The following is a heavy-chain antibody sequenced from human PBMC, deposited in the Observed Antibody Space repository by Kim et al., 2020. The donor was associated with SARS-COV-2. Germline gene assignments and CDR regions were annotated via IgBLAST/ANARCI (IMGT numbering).Heavy chain of an antibody. D-gene: IGHD1-1*01. CDR1: GFTFSNSA. CDR3: ARTSHMDV. CDR2: IGTNT. Sequence: GGSLRLSCAASGFTFSNSALLWVRQAPGKGLEWVSTIGTNTYYADSVKGRFAISRDNYKNTQYLQMNSQRAEDTAVYFCARTSHMDVWGQGNTVTGSS. J-gene: IGHJ6*01. V-gene: IGHV3-23*01.